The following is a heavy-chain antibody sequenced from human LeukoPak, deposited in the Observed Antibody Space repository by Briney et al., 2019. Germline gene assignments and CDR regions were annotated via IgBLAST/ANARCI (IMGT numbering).Heavy chain of an antibody. V-gene: IGHV4-38-2*02. CDR3: ARVGLPYYYYYMDV. J-gene: IGHJ6*03. CDR2: IYHSGST. Sequence: SETLSLTCTVSGYSISSGYYWGWIRQPPGKGLEWIGSIYHSGSTYYNPSLKSRVTISVDTSKNQFSLKLSSVTAADTAVYYCARVGLPYYYYYMDVWGKGTTVTVSS. D-gene: IGHD5-18*01. CDR1: GYSISSGYY.